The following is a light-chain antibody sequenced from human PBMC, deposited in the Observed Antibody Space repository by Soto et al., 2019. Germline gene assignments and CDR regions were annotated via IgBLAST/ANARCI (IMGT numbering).Light chain of an antibody. CDR3: QQYNNWPPTWT. V-gene: IGKV3-15*01. J-gene: IGKJ1*01. CDR1: QSVKNN. Sequence: EIVMTQSPVTLSVSPGERATLSCRASQSVKNNLAWYQQKVGQAPRLLIYDASTRATGIPARFSGSGSGAEFTLTISSLLSEDFAVYYCQQYNNWPPTWTFGQGTKVEIK. CDR2: DAS.